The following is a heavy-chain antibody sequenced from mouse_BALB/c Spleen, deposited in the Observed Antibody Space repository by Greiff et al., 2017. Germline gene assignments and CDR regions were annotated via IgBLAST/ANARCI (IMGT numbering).Heavy chain of an antibody. Sequence: EVNVVESGGGLVQPGGSLKLSCAASGFTFSSYAMSWVRQSPEKRLEWVAEISSGGSYTYYPDTVTGRFTISRDNAKNTLYLEMSSLRSEDTAMYYCARDSPYFYYAMDYWGQGTSVTVSS. D-gene: IGHD2-10*01. CDR3: ARDSPYFYYAMDY. CDR1: GFTFSSYA. J-gene: IGHJ4*01. CDR2: ISSGGSYT. V-gene: IGHV5-9-4*01.